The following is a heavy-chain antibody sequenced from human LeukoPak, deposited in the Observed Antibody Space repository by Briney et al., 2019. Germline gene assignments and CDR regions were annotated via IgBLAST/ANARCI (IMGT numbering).Heavy chain of an antibody. CDR3: ARYVYGDYGYSYYYGMDV. V-gene: IGHV3-21*01. Sequence: GGSLRLSCAASGFTFSSYSMNWVRQAPGKGLEGVSSISSSSRVKYYADSVKGRFTISRENAEKSLYLQMSSLRAEDTAVYYCARYVYGDYGYSYYYGMDVWGQGTTVTVSS. J-gene: IGHJ6*02. D-gene: IGHD4-17*01. CDR2: ISSSSRVK. CDR1: GFTFSSYS.